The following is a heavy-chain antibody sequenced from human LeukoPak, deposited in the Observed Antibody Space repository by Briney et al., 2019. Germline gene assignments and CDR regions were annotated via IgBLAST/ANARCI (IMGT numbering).Heavy chain of an antibody. CDR1: GGSISSSSRY. J-gene: IGHJ6*03. Sequence: PSETLSLTCTVSGGSISSSSRYWGWIRQPPGKGLEWIGRIYTSGSTNYNPSLKSRVTMSVDTSKNQFSLKLSSVTAADTAVYYCARDLSKGPYYYYYYMDVWGKGTTVTISS. V-gene: IGHV4-39*07. D-gene: IGHD3-16*02. CDR2: IYTSGST. CDR3: ARDLSKGPYYYYYYMDV.